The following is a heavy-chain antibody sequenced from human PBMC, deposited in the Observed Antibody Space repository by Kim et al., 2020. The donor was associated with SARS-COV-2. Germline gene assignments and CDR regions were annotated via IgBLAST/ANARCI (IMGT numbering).Heavy chain of an antibody. Sequence: ASVKVSCKASGYTFTSYAMHWVRQAPGQRLEWMGWINAGNGNTKYSQKFQGRVTITRDTSASTAYMELSSLRSEDTAVYYCARGGVGATTRTTYYYYGMDVWGQGTTVTVSS. CDR1: GYTFTSYA. J-gene: IGHJ6*02. CDR2: INAGNGNT. CDR3: ARGGVGATTRTTYYYYGMDV. D-gene: IGHD1-26*01. V-gene: IGHV1-3*01.